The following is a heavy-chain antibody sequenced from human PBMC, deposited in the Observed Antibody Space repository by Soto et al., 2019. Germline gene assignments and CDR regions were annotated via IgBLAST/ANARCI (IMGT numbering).Heavy chain of an antibody. D-gene: IGHD2-15*01. CDR2: ISGSGGST. V-gene: IGHV3-23*01. CDR1: GFTFSSYA. CDR3: ASIIKGYCSGGSCYDAFDI. Sequence: EVQLLESGGGLVQPGGSLRLSCAASGFTFSSYAMSWVRQAPGKGLEWVSAISGSGGSTYYADSVKGRFTISRDNSKNTLYLQMNSLRAEDTAVYYCASIIKGYCSGGSCYDAFDIWGQGTMVTVSS. J-gene: IGHJ3*02.